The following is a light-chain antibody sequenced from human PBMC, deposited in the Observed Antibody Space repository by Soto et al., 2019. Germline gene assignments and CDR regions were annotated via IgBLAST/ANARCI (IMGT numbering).Light chain of an antibody. CDR1: QSVSSSY. CDR2: DTS. J-gene: IGKJ1*01. CDR3: QQCGSSPS. V-gene: IGKV3-20*01. Sequence: EIVLTQSPGTLSLSPGERATLSCRASQSVSSSYLAWYQQKPGQAPRLLIYDTSSRATGIPDRFSGSGSGTDFTLALSRLEPDYFAVYYCQQCGSSPSFGQGTKVELK.